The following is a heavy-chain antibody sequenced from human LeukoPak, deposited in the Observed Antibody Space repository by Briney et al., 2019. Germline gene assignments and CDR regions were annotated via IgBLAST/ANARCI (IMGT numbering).Heavy chain of an antibody. CDR2: MNPNSGNT. V-gene: IGHV1-8*01. CDR3: ARGPDADWYYYYYMDV. Sequence: ASVKVSCKASGYTFTSYDINWVRQATGQGLEWMGWMNPNSGNTGYAQKFQGRVTTTRNTSISTAYMELSSLRSEDTAVYYCARGPDADWYYYYYMDVWGKGTTVTISS. CDR1: GYTFTSYD. J-gene: IGHJ6*03. D-gene: IGHD3-9*01.